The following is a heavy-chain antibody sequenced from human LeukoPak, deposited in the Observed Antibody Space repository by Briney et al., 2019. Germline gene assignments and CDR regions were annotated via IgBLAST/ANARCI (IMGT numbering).Heavy chain of an antibody. CDR2: IYYSGST. Sequence: SETLSLTCTVSGGSVSSDSYFWTWIRQPPGKGLEWIGYIYYSGSTNYNPSLKSRVTISLDTSKGQISLKLSSVTAADTAVYYCARGQRRLQDYWGQGTLVTVSS. CDR1: GGSVSSDSYF. CDR3: ARGQRRLQDY. V-gene: IGHV4-61*01. J-gene: IGHJ4*02.